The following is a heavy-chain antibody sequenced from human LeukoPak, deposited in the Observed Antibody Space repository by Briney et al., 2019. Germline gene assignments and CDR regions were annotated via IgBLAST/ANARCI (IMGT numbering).Heavy chain of an antibody. D-gene: IGHD3-22*01. J-gene: IGHJ4*02. CDR1: GYIFTGYF. V-gene: IGHV1-2*02. CDR2: INPNSGGT. CDR3: ARDERYDSSGYPFDY. Sequence: ASVKVSCKASGYIFTGYFMHWVRQAPGQGLEWMGWINPNSGGTNYAQKFQGRVTMTRDTSISTAYMEVSRLRSDDTAVYFCARDERYDSSGYPFDYWGQGTLVTVSS.